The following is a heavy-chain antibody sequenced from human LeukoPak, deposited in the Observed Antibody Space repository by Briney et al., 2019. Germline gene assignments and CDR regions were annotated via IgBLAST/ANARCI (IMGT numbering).Heavy chain of an antibody. CDR2: IYTSGST. CDR1: GGSISSGSYY. Sequence: PSETLSLTCTVSGGSISSGSYYWSWIRQPAGKGLEWIGRIYTSGSTNYNPSLKSRVTISVDTSKNQFSLKLSSVTAADTAVYYCARVFRDYDSRNYYYYYYMDVWGKGTTVTVSS. CDR3: ARVFRDYDSRNYYYYYYMDV. D-gene: IGHD3-22*01. V-gene: IGHV4-61*02. J-gene: IGHJ6*03.